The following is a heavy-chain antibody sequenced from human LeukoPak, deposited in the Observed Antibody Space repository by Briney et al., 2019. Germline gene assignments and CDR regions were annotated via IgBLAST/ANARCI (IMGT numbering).Heavy chain of an antibody. Sequence: PSETLSLTCAVYGGSFSGYYWSRIRQPPGKGVEGIGEINQSGSTNYNPSLKSRVTISVNTYKNKFSLKLSSVTAADTAVYYCARGAIKSSTSPHPFWGQGTLVTVSS. D-gene: IGHD2-2*01. J-gene: IGHJ4*02. CDR3: ARGAIKSSTSPHPF. CDR2: INQSGST. CDR1: GGSFSGYY. V-gene: IGHV4-34*01.